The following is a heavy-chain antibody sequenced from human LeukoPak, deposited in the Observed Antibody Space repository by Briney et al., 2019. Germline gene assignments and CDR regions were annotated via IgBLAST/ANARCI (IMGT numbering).Heavy chain of an antibody. Sequence: PGGSLRLSCAASGSAFRIYGMHCLRQAPGKGLEWVTFIRPDESDTYYADSVKGRFTISRDNSKNTLSLQMTSLRAEDTAVYYCARSLVDGDYYYNMDVWGKGTTVTVSS. CDR2: IRPDESDT. J-gene: IGHJ6*03. D-gene: IGHD2-8*02. CDR3: ARSLVDGDYYYNMDV. V-gene: IGHV3-30*02. CDR1: GSAFRIYG.